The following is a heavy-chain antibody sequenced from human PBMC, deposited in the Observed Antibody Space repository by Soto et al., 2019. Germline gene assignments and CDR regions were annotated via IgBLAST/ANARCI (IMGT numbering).Heavy chain of an antibody. CDR1: GFIFSSSA. D-gene: IGHD5-18*01. CDR3: ARAVGGCSYAYLPAD. J-gene: IGHJ4*01. V-gene: IGHV3-23*01. CDR2: LSAGGTAT. Sequence: EVQLLESGGGLVQPGGSLRLSCAASGFIFSSSAMTWVRQAPGKGLEWVSGLSAGGTATYYADSVKGRFTISRDNSKNTRYLQVNSLRVEDTALYYCARAVGGCSYAYLPADWGHGTLVTVSS.